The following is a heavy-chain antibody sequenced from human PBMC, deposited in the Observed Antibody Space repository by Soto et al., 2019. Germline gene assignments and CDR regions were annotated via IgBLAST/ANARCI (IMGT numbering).Heavy chain of an antibody. J-gene: IGHJ4*02. CDR2: IIPIFGPA. V-gene: IGHV1-69*06. CDR1: GGTFNTFA. CDR3: ARAAKRYFDY. Sequence: QVQLVQSGAEVKKPGSSVKVSCKASGGTFNTFAISWVRQAPGQGLEWMGGIIPIFGPANYAEKFQGRVTITADKSTSTAYLELTSLTSEDTAVYYSARAAKRYFDYWGQGTLVIVSS.